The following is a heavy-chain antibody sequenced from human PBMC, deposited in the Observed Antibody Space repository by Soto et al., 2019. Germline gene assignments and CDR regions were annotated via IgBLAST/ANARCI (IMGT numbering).Heavy chain of an antibody. Sequence: VGSLRLSCTASGFTFSSYSMNWVRQAPGKGLEWVSYISSSSSTTYSADSVMGRFTISRDNAKNSLSLQMNSLRDEDTAVYYCARDLSYLAENHYDIFSGHHSPLYHYGMDVWGQGTTVTVSS. CDR2: ISSSSSTT. J-gene: IGHJ6*02. V-gene: IGHV3-48*02. CDR1: GFTFSSYS. CDR3: ARDLSYLAENHYDIFSGHHSPLYHYGMDV. D-gene: IGHD3-9*01.